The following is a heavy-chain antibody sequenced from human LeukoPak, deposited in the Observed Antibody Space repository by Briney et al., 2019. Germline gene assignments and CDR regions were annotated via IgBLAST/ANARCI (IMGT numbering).Heavy chain of an antibody. Sequence: GGSLRLSCAASGFTFSSYGMHWVRQAPGKGLEWVAVIWYDGSNKYYADSVKGRFTISRDNSKNTLYLQMNSLRAEYTAVYYCARGVSGRKVGATTPTSQPFDYWGQGTLFNVSS. J-gene: IGHJ4*02. CDR2: IWYDGSNK. CDR1: GFTFSSYG. D-gene: IGHD1-26*01. CDR3: ARGVSGRKVGATTPTSQPFDY. V-gene: IGHV3-33*01.